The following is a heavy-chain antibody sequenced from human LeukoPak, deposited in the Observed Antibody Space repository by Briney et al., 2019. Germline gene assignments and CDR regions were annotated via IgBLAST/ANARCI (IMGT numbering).Heavy chain of an antibody. D-gene: IGHD1-26*01. CDR2: MNPNSGNT. CDR1: GYTFTSYD. J-gene: IGHJ3*02. Sequence: ASVKVPCKASGYTFTSYDINWVRQATGQGLEWMGWMNPNSGNTGYAQKFQGRVTITRNTSISTAYMELSSLRSEDTAVYYCARRRYSGSYYREFDAFDIWGQGTMVTVSS. V-gene: IGHV1-8*03. CDR3: ARRRYSGSYYREFDAFDI.